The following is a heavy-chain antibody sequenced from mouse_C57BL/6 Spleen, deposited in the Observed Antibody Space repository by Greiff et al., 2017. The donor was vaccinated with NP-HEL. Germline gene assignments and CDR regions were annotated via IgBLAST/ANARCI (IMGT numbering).Heavy chain of an antibody. J-gene: IGHJ3*01. CDR1: GYTFTSYW. D-gene: IGHD2-1*01. V-gene: IGHV1-52*01. CDR2: IDPSDSET. Sequence: VQLQQSGAELVRPGSSVKLSCKASGYTFTSYWMHWVKQRPIQGLEWIGNIDPSDSETHYNQKFKDKATLTVDKSSSTAYMQLSSLTSEDSAVYYCARGDDYGNPAWFAYWGQGTLVTVSA. CDR3: ARGDDYGNPAWFAY.